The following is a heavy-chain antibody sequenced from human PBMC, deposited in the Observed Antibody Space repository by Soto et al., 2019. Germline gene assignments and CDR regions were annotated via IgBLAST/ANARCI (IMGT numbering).Heavy chain of an antibody. CDR3: ARDRRRIQLWPRGGFDS. CDR2: TSDDGNNK. D-gene: IGHD5-18*01. CDR1: GFTFSSNA. J-gene: IGHJ4*02. Sequence: QVQLVESGGGVVQPGRSLRLSCAASGFTFSSNAMHWVRQAPGKGLEWVAVTSDDGNNKKYADSVKGRFTISRDNSKNTLYLQMNSLRAEHTAVYYCARDRRRIQLWPRGGFDSWGQGALVTVSS. V-gene: IGHV3-30-3*01.